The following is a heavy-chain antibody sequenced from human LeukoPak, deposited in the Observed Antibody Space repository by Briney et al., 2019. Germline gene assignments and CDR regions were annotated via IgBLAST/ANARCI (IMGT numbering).Heavy chain of an antibody. D-gene: IGHD3-22*01. Sequence: GGSLRLSCSASGFTFSSYAMSWVRQAPGKGLEWVSAISGSGGSTYYADSVKGRFTISRDNSKNTLYLQMNSLRAEDTAVYYCAKAVAVVVTLFDYWGQGTLVTVSS. V-gene: IGHV3-23*01. J-gene: IGHJ4*02. CDR3: AKAVAVVVTLFDY. CDR1: GFTFSSYA. CDR2: ISGSGGST.